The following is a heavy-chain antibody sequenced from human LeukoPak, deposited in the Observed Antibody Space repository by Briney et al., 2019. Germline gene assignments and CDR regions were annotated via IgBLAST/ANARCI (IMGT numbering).Heavy chain of an antibody. Sequence: GGSLRLSCAASGFTFDDYATHWVRQAPGKGLEWVSLIGGDGGTTSYADSVKGRFTISRDNSKNSLYLQMSSLRTEDTAFYYCAKDPYSSAWKFFQHWGQGTLVTVSS. J-gene: IGHJ1*01. CDR2: IGGDGGTT. CDR3: AKDPYSSAWKFFQH. D-gene: IGHD6-19*01. V-gene: IGHV3-43*02. CDR1: GFTFDDYA.